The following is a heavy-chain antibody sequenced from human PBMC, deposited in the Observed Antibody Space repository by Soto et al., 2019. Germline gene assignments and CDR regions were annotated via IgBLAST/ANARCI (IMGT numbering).Heavy chain of an antibody. CDR3: ARILFGRSVAGGYFYMDV. CDR1: GFSLSNGKVG. CDR2: IFSNDEK. Sequence: HVTLKESGPVLVKPTDTLTLTCTVSGFSLSNGKVGVSWIRQPPGKALEWLAHIFSNDEKSYRTSLKSRLTISEDNSKSQVVPTMTHGEHVDTATYYCARILFGRSVAGGYFYMDVWGKVTTVTVSS. V-gene: IGHV2-26*01. J-gene: IGHJ6*03. D-gene: IGHD6-19*01.